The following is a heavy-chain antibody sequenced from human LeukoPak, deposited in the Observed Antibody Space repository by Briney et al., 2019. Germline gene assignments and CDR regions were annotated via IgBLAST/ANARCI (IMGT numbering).Heavy chain of an antibody. CDR2: IYASGST. D-gene: IGHD6-6*01. Sequence: SETLSLTCTVSGGSISSYYWSWIRQPAGKGLEWIGRIYASGSTNYNPSLKSRVTMSVDTSKNQFSLKLSSVTAADTAVYYCARSYSSSSPFDYWGQGTLVTVSS. V-gene: IGHV4-4*07. CDR3: ARSYSSSSPFDY. J-gene: IGHJ4*02. CDR1: GGSISSYY.